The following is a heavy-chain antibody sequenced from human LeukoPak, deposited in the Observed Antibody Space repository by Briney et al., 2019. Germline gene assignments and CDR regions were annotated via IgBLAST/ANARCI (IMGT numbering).Heavy chain of an antibody. Sequence: PGGSLRLSCAASGFTFSSYWMSWVRQAPGKGLEWVANIKQDGSEKYYVDSVKGRFTISRDNAKNSLYLQMNSLRAEDTAVYYCARNGQWLVSYYFDYWGQGTLVTVSS. D-gene: IGHD6-19*01. CDR1: GFTFSSYW. CDR3: ARNGQWLVSYYFDY. CDR2: IKQDGSEK. J-gene: IGHJ4*02. V-gene: IGHV3-7*01.